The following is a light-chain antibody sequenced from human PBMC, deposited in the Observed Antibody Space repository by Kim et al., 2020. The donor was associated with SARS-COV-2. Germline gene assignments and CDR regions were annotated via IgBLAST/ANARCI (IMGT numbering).Light chain of an antibody. CDR3: LLFYSGLSV. CDR2: DTS. CDR1: TGTVTSRHY. Sequence: QAVVTQEPSLTVSPGGTVTLTCGSSTGTVTSRHYPYWFQQKPGQAPRTLIYDTSDKHSWTPARFSGCLLGGKAALTLSGAQPEDEADYYCLLFYSGLSVFGGGTKLIVL. V-gene: IGLV7-46*01. J-gene: IGLJ3*02.